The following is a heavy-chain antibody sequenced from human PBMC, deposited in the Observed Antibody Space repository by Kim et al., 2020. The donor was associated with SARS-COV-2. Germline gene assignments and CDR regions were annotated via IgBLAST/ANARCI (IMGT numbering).Heavy chain of an antibody. D-gene: IGHD6-13*01. CDR3: AREIPRIAAAANYFDY. V-gene: IGHV1-2*04. Sequence: KFQGWVTMTRDTSISTAYMELSRLRSDDTAVYYCAREIPRIAAAANYFDYWGQGTLVTVSS. J-gene: IGHJ4*02.